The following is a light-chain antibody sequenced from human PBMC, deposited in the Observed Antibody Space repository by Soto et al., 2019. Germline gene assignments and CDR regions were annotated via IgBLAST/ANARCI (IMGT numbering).Light chain of an antibody. CDR2: EVS. CDR1: SSDVGGYNY. J-gene: IGLJ2*01. CDR3: SSYAGSNNLGV. Sequence: QSALTQPPSASGSPGQSVTISCTGTSSDVGGYNYVSWYQQHPGKAPKLMIYEVSKRPSGVPDRSYGSKSGTTASLTVSGLQAEDEADYYCSSYAGSNNLGVFGGGTKVTVL. V-gene: IGLV2-8*01.